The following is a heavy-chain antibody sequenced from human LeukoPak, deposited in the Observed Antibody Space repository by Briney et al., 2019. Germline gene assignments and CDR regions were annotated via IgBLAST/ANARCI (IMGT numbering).Heavy chain of an antibody. CDR2: ISGSGGST. D-gene: IGHD4-17*01. CDR3: AKYDYGDPRGWFDP. Sequence: PGGSLGLSCAASGFTFSSYNMSWVRQAPGKGLEWVSAISGSGGSTYYADSVKGRFTISRDNSKNTLYLQMNSLRAEDTAVYYCAKYDYGDPRGWFDPWGQGTLVTVSS. CDR1: GFTFSSYN. J-gene: IGHJ5*02. V-gene: IGHV3-23*01.